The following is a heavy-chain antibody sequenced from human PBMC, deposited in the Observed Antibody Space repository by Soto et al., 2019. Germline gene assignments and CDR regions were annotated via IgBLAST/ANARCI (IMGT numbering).Heavy chain of an antibody. CDR1: GDVFRSYG. J-gene: IGHJ6*02. CDR2: IIPISGTT. D-gene: IGHD2-8*01. CDR3: ARVRCFNGLCHAADYGMDV. Sequence: ALVKVSCKASGDVFRSYGINWVRQAPGQGLEWMGGIIPISGTTNYAQKFQGRVAITADESTDTVYMELSRLRSEDTAVYFCARVRCFNGLCHAADYGMDVWGQGTTVTVSS. V-gene: IGHV1-69*13.